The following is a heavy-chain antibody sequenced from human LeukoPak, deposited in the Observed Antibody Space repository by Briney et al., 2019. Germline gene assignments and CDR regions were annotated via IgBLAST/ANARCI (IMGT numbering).Heavy chain of an antibody. CDR2: INHSGST. CDR3: ARGGYDFWSGYYTGRFWFDP. CDR1: GGSFSGYY. V-gene: IGHV4-34*01. D-gene: IGHD3-3*01. Sequence: PSETLSLTCAVYGGSFSGYYWSWTRQPPGKGLEWIGEINHSGSTNYNPSLKSRVTISVDTSKNQFSLKLSPVTAADTAVYYCARGGYDFWSGYYTGRFWFDPWGQGTLVTVSS. J-gene: IGHJ5*02.